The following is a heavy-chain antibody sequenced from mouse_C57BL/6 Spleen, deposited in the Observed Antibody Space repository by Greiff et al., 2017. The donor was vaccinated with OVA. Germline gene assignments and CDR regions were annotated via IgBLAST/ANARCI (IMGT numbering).Heavy chain of an antibody. CDR3: ARLTGLAY. D-gene: IGHD4-1*01. Sequence: QVQLQQSGAELARPGASVKLSCKASGYTFTSYGISWVKQRTGQGLEWIGEIYPRSGNTYYNEKFKGKATLTADKSSSTAYMELRSLTSEDSAVYFCARLTGLAYWGQGTLVTVSA. CDR2: IYPRSGNT. CDR1: GYTFTSYG. V-gene: IGHV1-81*01. J-gene: IGHJ3*01.